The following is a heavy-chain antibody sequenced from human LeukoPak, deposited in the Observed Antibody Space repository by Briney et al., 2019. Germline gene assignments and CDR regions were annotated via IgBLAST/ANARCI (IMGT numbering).Heavy chain of an antibody. J-gene: IGHJ4*02. CDR2: IYYSGST. CDR1: GGSISSYY. V-gene: IGHV4-59*08. Sequence: PSETLSLTCTVSGGSISSYYWSWIRQPPGKGLEWIGYIYYSGSTNYNPSLKSRVTISVDTSKNQFSLKLSSVTAADTAVYYCARVSYYYVVGEYYFDYWGQGTLVTVSS. CDR3: ARVSYYYVVGEYYFDY. D-gene: IGHD3-22*01.